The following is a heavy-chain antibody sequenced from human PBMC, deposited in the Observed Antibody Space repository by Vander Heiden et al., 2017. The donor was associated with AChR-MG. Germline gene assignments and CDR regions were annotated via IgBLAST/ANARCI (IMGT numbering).Heavy chain of an antibody. CDR1: GGSMRSSRHY. V-gene: IGHV4-39*01. J-gene: IGHJ4*02. CDR3: ARPIDGTTVTSPFDF. CDR2: INYSGGT. Sequence: QLQLQESGPGLVKSSETLSLTCTVSGGSMRSSRHYWGWIRQPPGKGLEWIGSINYSGGTYYNPSLQSRVTIFVDTSKTQFSLKLSSVTAADTAVYYCARPIDGTTVTSPFDFWGQGTLVTVSS. D-gene: IGHD4-17*01.